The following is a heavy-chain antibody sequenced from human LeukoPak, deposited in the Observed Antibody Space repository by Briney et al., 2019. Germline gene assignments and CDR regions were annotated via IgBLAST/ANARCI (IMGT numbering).Heavy chain of an antibody. D-gene: IGHD6-19*01. J-gene: IGHJ6*03. CDR3: ARGRGGWHYYYYYMDV. CDR2: IYYSGST. Sequence: ASETLSLTCTGSGGSISSSSYYWRWIRQPPGKGLEWIGSIYYSGSTYYNPSLKSRVTISVDTSKNQVSLKLSSVAAADDAVYYCARGRGGWHYYYYYMDVWGKGTTVTVSS. CDR1: GGSISSSSYY. V-gene: IGHV4-39*07.